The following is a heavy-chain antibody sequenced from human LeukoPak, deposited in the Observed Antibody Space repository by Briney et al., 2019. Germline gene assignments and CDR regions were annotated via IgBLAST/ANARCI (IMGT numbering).Heavy chain of an antibody. CDR1: GLTVRSYS. V-gene: IGHV3-48*02. CDR3: ARALASGRSGFDY. D-gene: IGHD2-15*01. CDR2: ISSSSSTI. Sequence: GGSLRLSCVASGLTVRSYSMSWVRQAPGKGLEWVSYISSSSSTIYYADSVKGRFTISRDNAKNSLDLQMNSLRDEDTAVYYCARALASGRSGFDYWGQGTLVTVSS. J-gene: IGHJ4*02.